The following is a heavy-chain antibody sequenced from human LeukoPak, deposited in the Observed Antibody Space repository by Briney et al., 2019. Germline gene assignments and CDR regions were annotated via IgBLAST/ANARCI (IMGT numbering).Heavy chain of an antibody. D-gene: IGHD2-15*01. Sequence: GGSLRLSCTTSGFTFGGYAMSWVRQAPGKGLEWLGFIRSKIYGGTTEDAASVKGRFIISRDDSKSIAYLQMNSLKTGDTAVYYCTRASWAGGLDYWGQGTLVTVSS. CDR2: IRSKIYGGTT. V-gene: IGHV3-49*04. CDR3: TRASWAGGLDY. J-gene: IGHJ4*02. CDR1: GFTFGGYA.